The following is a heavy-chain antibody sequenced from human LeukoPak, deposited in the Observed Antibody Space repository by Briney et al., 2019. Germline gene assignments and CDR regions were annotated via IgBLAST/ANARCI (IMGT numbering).Heavy chain of an antibody. CDR1: GFTFNSYD. Sequence: GSLRLSCAASGFTFNSYDMHWVRQATGKGLEWVSAIGTAGDTYYPGSVKGRFTISRENAKNSLYLQMNSLRAEDTAVYYCAKEYDILTGYYAFDIWGQGTMVTVSS. V-gene: IGHV3-13*01. D-gene: IGHD3-9*01. CDR2: IGTAGDT. J-gene: IGHJ3*02. CDR3: AKEYDILTGYYAFDI.